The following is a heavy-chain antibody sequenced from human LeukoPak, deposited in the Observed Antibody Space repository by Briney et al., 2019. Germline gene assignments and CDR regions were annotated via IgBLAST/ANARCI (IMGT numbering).Heavy chain of an antibody. CDR2: IYYSGTT. J-gene: IGHJ3*02. CDR3: ARQQYSGYDRGAFDI. V-gene: IGHV4-59*08. CDR1: GGSIGRYY. Sequence: PSETLSLTCTVSGGSIGRYYWSWIRQSPEKGLEWIGYIYYSGTTKYNPSLESRVAMSVDTSKNHFSLRLNSMTAADTAVYYCARQQYSGYDRGAFDIWGQGTRVTVSS. D-gene: IGHD5-12*01.